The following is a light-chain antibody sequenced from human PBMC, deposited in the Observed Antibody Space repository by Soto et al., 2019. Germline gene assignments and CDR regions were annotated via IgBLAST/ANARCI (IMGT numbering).Light chain of an antibody. CDR3: QQYNSYPLT. J-gene: IGKJ4*01. CDR1: QSIRSW. CDR2: KAS. Sequence: DIQMTQSPSTLSASVGDRVTIACRASQSIRSWLAWYQQKPGKAPKLLIYKASSLESGVPSRFSGSGSGTEFTLTISSLQPDDFATYYCQQYNSYPLTFGGGTKVEIK. V-gene: IGKV1-5*03.